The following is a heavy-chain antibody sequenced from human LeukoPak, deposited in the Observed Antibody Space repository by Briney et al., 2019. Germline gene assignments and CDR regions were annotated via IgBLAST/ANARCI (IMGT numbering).Heavy chain of an antibody. CDR1: GYTFTGYY. CDR3: ATDSSGYYYVSGFDY. Sequence: ASVKVSCKASGYTFTGYYMHWVRQAPGQGLEWMGWINPNSGGTNYAQKFQGRVTMTRDTSISTAYIELSRLRSDDTAVYYCATDSSGYYYVSGFDYWGQGTLVTVSS. V-gene: IGHV1-2*02. D-gene: IGHD3-22*01. J-gene: IGHJ4*02. CDR2: INPNSGGT.